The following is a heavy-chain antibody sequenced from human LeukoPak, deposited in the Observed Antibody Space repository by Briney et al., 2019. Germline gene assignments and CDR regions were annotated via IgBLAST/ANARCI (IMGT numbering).Heavy chain of an antibody. D-gene: IGHD3-10*01. V-gene: IGHV4-4*07. J-gene: IGHJ4*02. CDR2: IYTSGST. CDR1: GGSISSDY. CDR3: ARDFNYYGAGTPFDL. Sequence: PSETLSLTCTVSGGSISSDYWSWMRQPAGKGLEWIGRIYTSGSTTYNPSLNSRVTMSVDTSKNQFSLKLTSVTAADTAVYYCARDFNYYGAGTPFDLWGQGTLVTVSS.